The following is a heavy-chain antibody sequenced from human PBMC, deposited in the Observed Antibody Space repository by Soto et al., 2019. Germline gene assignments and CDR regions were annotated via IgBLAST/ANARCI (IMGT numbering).Heavy chain of an antibody. CDR1: GFTFSTHT. J-gene: IGHJ4*02. CDR3: AKGLDRASLDF. V-gene: IGHV3-23*01. D-gene: IGHD1-1*01. CDR2: LTADSDDT. Sequence: EVQLLESGGTSVQPGGSLRLSCVASGFTFSTHTMNWVRQAPGKGLEWVSRLTADSDDTSYADSIKGRFTISGDNSKNTLYLQMNSLRAEDTAIYYCAKGLDRASLDFWGQGALVTVSS.